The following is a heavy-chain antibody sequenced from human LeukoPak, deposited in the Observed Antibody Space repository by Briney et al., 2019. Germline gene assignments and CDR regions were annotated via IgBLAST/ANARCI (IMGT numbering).Heavy chain of an antibody. D-gene: IGHD6-13*01. V-gene: IGHV3-21*04. Sequence: GGSLRPSCAGSGFIFRVYSMKWVRQAPGKGLQWVSFGDSGSNSMSCPDLVKGRFSISRDNAKNSRYLKMNSLRAEDTAVYYCANSPGSSSWVGYFQHWGQGTLVTVSS. CDR3: ANSPGSSSWVGYFQH. CDR2: GDSGSNSM. CDR1: GFIFRVYS. J-gene: IGHJ1*01.